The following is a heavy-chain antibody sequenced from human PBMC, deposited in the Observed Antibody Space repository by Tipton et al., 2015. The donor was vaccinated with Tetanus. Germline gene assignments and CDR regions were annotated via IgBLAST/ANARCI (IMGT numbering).Heavy chain of an antibody. CDR3: ARVVGLGRLDY. V-gene: IGHV3-33*01. CDR1: GFTFSSYG. CDR2: IWYDGSKK. J-gene: IGHJ4*02. Sequence: SLRLSCTASGFTFSSYGMHWVRQAPGKGLEWVAVIWYDGSKKYYADSVKGRFTISRDYSKNTLFLQINSLRAEDTAVYYCARVVGLGRLDYWGQGTLVTVSS. D-gene: IGHD6-19*01.